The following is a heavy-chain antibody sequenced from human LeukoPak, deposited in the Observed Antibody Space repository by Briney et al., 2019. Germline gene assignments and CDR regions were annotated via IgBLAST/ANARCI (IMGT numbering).Heavy chain of an antibody. CDR1: GFTFSSYA. CDR2: ISYDGSNK. J-gene: IGHJ4*02. D-gene: IGHD3-10*01. Sequence: PGRSLRLSCAASGFTFSSYAMHWVRQAPGKGLEWVAVISYDGSNKYYADSVKGRITISRDNSKNTLYLQMNSLRAEDTAVYYCARDLFKRRPGYFDYWGQGTLVTVSS. CDR3: ARDLFKRRPGYFDY. V-gene: IGHV3-30*04.